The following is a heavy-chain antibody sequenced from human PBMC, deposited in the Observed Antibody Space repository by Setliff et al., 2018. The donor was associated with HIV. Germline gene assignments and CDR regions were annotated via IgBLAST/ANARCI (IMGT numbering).Heavy chain of an antibody. CDR3: ARDFGVVIPQGRFDL. D-gene: IGHD3-3*01. J-gene: IGHJ5*02. CDR1: GGSISSSSYY. CDR2: IYYSGST. V-gene: IGHV4-39*01. Sequence: SETLSLTCTVSGGSISSSSYYWGWIRQPPGKGLEWIGSIYYSGSTYYNPSLKSRVTLSVDTSKNQFFLRLSSVTAADTAVYYCARDFGVVIPQGRFDLWGQGTLVTVSS.